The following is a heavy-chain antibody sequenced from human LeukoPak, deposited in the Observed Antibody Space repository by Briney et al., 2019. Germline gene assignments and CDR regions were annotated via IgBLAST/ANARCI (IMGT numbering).Heavy chain of an antibody. CDR3: ASWNDEGFDY. CDR1: GYTFSDYY. Sequence: GSLRLSPAASGYTFSDYYMSWVRQGPGRGLEWFSYISSSGSTIYYADSVKGRFTISRDNAKNSLYLQMNSLRAEDTAVYYCASWNDEGFDYWGQGTLVTVSS. J-gene: IGHJ4*02. CDR2: ISSSGSTI. D-gene: IGHD1-1*01. V-gene: IGHV3-11*01.